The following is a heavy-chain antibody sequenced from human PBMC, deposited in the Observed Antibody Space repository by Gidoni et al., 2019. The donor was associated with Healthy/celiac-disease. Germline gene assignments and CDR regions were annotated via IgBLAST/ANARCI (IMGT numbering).Heavy chain of an antibody. Sequence: EVQLVQSGAEVEKPGESLQISCKGSGYSFTSYWIGWVRQMPGKGMEWMGIIYPGDSDTRYRPSFQGPVTISADKSIRTAYLQWSSLKASDTAMYYCARAGYSYGPTPFDYWGQGTLVTVSS. D-gene: IGHD5-18*01. CDR1: GYSFTSYW. CDR3: ARAGYSYGPTPFDY. CDR2: IYPGDSDT. J-gene: IGHJ4*02. V-gene: IGHV5-51*01.